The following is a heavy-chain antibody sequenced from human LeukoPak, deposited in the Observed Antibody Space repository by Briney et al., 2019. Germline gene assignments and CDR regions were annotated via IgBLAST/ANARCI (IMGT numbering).Heavy chain of an antibody. CDR3: AKGSEALASTARYYYFYMDV. V-gene: IGHV3-21*01. Sequence: GGSLRLSCAASGFTFSSYSMNWVRQAPGKGLEWVSSISSSSSYIYYADSVKGRFTISRDNAKNSLYLQMNSLRAEDTAVYYCAKGSEALASTARYYYFYMDVWGKGTTVTVSS. CDR1: GFTFSSYS. CDR2: ISSSSSYI. D-gene: IGHD4-17*01. J-gene: IGHJ6*03.